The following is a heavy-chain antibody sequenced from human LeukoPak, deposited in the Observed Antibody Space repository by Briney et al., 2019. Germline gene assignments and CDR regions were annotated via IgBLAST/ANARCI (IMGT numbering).Heavy chain of an antibody. V-gene: IGHV4-34*01. CDR3: AVIRTRGPRDY. D-gene: IGHD3-16*02. CDR2: INHSGST. J-gene: IGHJ4*02. CDR1: GGSFSGYY. Sequence: SETLSLTCTVYGGSFSGYYWSWIRQPPGKGLEWIGEINHSGSTNYNPSLKSRVTISVDTSKNQFSLKLSSVTAADTAVYYCAVIRTRGPRDYWGQGTLVTVSS.